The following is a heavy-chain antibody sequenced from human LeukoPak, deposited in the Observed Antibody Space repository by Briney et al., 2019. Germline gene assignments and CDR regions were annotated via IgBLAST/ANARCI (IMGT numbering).Heavy chain of an antibody. J-gene: IGHJ4*02. CDR1: GFNLDRYT. CDR2: AGWAGGAT. Sequence: GSLRLSCATSGFNLDRYTIHWVRQAPGKGLEWVSLAGWAGGATFYSDSVRGRFTISRDSGRKSVYLQMNSLTTDDTAFYFCAKELDTVFFDYWGQGALVTVSS. V-gene: IGHV3-43*01. D-gene: IGHD2-2*03. CDR3: AKELDTVFFDY.